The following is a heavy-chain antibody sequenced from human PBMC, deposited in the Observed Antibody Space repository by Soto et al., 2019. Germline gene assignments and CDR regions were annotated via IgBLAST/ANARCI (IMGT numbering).Heavy chain of an antibody. J-gene: IGHJ4*02. CDR1: GFTFSSYA. CDR2: ISCSGGST. CDR3: AKVNALREFDY. V-gene: IGHV3-23*01. Sequence: GGSLRLSCAASGFTFSSYAMSWVRQAPGKGLEWVSAISCSGGSTYYADSVKSRFTISRDNSKNTLYLQMNSLRAEDTAVYYCAKVNALREFDYWGQGTLVTVSS.